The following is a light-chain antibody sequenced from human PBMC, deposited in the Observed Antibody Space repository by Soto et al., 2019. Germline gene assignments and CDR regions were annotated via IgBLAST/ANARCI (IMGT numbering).Light chain of an antibody. Sequence: EIVLTQSPGTLSLSPGERATLSCRASQSIGSNYLAWYQQKPGQAPRLLISGASRRATGIPDRFSGSGSGTDFTFTISRLEPEDFVLYYCQQYGTSPRTFGQGTRLEIK. CDR2: GAS. J-gene: IGKJ5*01. V-gene: IGKV3-20*01. CDR3: QQYGTSPRT. CDR1: QSIGSNY.